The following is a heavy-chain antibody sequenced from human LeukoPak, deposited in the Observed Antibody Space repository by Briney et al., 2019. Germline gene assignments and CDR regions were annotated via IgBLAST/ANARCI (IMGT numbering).Heavy chain of an antibody. CDR1: GFTFSSYA. D-gene: IGHD3-22*01. V-gene: IGHV3-23*01. J-gene: IGHJ4*02. CDR3: AKDPTYYYDSSGYYLDY. Sequence: PGGSLRLSCAASGFTFSSYAISWVRQAPGKGLEWVSAISGSGGSTYYADSVKGRLTISRDNSKNTPYLQMNSLRAEDTAVYYCAKDPTYYYDSSGYYLDYWGQGTLVTVSS. CDR2: ISGSGGST.